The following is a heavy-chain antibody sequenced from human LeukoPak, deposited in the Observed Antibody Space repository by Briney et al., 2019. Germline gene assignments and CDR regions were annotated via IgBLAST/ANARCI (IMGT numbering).Heavy chain of an antibody. J-gene: IGHJ3*02. CDR1: GFTFSSYA. D-gene: IGHD1-26*01. CDR2: ISDSGDIT. CDR3: AKDRRGGSYYAATLDI. Sequence: GGSLRLSCAASGFTFSSYAMSWVRQAPGKGLEWVSGISDSGDITYYADYVKGRFTISRDNSKNTLYVQMNSLRVEDTAVYYCAKDRRGGSYYAATLDIWGQGTMVTVSS. V-gene: IGHV3-23*01.